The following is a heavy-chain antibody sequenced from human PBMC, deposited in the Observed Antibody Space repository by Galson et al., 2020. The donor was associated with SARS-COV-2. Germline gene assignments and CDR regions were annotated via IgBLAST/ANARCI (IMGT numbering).Heavy chain of an antibody. CDR2: ISYDGSNK. D-gene: IGHD6-6*01. Sequence: GSLRLSCAASGFTFSSYAMHWVRQAPGKGLEWVAVISYDGSNKYYADSVKGRFTISRDNSKNTLYLQMNSLRAEDTAVYYCARDLVYYYGMDVWGQGTTVTVSS. CDR3: ARDLVYYYGMDV. CDR1: GFTFSSYA. J-gene: IGHJ6*02. V-gene: IGHV3-30*04.